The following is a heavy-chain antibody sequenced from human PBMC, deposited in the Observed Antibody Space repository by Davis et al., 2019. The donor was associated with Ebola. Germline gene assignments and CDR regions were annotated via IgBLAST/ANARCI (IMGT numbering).Heavy chain of an antibody. J-gene: IGHJ3*02. D-gene: IGHD3-22*01. CDR1: GGSISSGGYY. CDR2: IYYSGST. Sequence: MPSETLSLTCTVSGGSISSGGYYWSWIRQHPGKGLEWIGYIYYSGSTYYNPSLKSRVTISVDTSKNQFSLKLSSVTAADTAVYYCARVRMEITVIVVAPSVFDIWGQGTMVTVSS. V-gene: IGHV4-31*03. CDR3: ARVRMEITVIVVAPSVFDI.